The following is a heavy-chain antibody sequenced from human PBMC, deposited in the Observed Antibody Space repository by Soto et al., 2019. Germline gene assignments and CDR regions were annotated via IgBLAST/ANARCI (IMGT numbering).Heavy chain of an antibody. D-gene: IGHD3-10*01. CDR2: ISSSGTID. CDR3: ARRTMGNYYYMDV. Sequence: QVQLMESGGGLVKPGGSLRLSCVASGFTLSDYYMSWIRQAPGKGLEWVSYISSSGTIDNYADSVKGRFTISRDNAKNSLFLQMNGLRAEDTAMYYCARRTMGNYYYMDVWGKGTTVTVSS. V-gene: IGHV3-11*01. CDR1: GFTLSDYY. J-gene: IGHJ6*03.